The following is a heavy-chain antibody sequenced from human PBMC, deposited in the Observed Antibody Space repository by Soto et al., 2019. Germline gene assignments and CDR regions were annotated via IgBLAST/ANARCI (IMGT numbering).Heavy chain of an antibody. CDR3: ARDHCTNGVCYQAY. D-gene: IGHD2-8*01. V-gene: IGHV1-69*08. CDR1: GGTFSSYT. Sequence: QVQLVQSGPEVKKPGSSVKVSCKASGGTFSSYTISWVRQAPGQGLEWMGRIIPILGIANYAQKFQGRVTITADKSTSPAYMELSSLGSEATAVYYCARDHCTNGVCYQAYGGQGTLVTVSS. J-gene: IGHJ4*02. CDR2: IIPILGIA.